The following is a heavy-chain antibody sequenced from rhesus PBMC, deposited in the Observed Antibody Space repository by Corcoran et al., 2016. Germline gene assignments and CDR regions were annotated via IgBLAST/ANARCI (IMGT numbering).Heavy chain of an antibody. D-gene: IGHD2-15*01. V-gene: IGHV4-80*01. Sequence: QVQLWESGPGLVKPSETLSLTCAVFGVPIGSYWLAWIRQPPGKGLVWIGDIDGNGYGAHYNPSLKSRVIISKDASKNQFSLRMTSLTVADTAIYYCATGGFSTYRDNWGQGVLVTVSS. J-gene: IGHJ4*01. CDR1: GVPIGSYW. CDR3: ATGGFSTYRDN. CDR2: IDGNGYGA.